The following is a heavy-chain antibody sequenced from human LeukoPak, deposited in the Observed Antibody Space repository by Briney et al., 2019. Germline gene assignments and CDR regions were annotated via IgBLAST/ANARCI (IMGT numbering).Heavy chain of an antibody. V-gene: IGHV4-30-4*01. CDR3: ASADGGQQLSALGY. CDR2: IYYSGST. D-gene: IGHD6-13*01. Sequence: SSETQSLTCTVSGGSISSGDYYWSWIRQPPGKGLEWIGYIYYSGSTYYNPSLKSRVTISVDTSRNQFSLKLSSVTAADTAVYYCASADGGQQLSALGYWGQGTLVTVSS. CDR1: GGSISSGDYY. J-gene: IGHJ4*02.